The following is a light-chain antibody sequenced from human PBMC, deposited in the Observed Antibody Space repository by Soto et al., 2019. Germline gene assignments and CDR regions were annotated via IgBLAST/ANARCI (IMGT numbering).Light chain of an antibody. Sequence: QSALTQPASVSGSPGQSITISCTGTSSDVGSYNLVSWYQQHPGKAPKLMIYDVSKRPSGVSNRFSGSKSGNTASLTISGLQAEDEADYYCCSYAGSSTYVFGTGTKLTV. J-gene: IGLJ1*01. CDR2: DVS. CDR1: SSDVGSYNL. V-gene: IGLV2-23*02. CDR3: CSYAGSSTYV.